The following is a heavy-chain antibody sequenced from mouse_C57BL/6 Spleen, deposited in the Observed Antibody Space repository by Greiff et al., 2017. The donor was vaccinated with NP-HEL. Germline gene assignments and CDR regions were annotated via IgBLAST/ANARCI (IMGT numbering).Heavy chain of an antibody. J-gene: IGHJ4*01. CDR2: ISSGGSYT. V-gene: IGHV5-6*01. CDR1: GFTFSSYG. Sequence: EVKLMESGGDLVKPGGSLKLSCAASGFTFSSYGMSWVRQTPDKRLEWVATISSGGSYTYYPDSVRGRFTISRDNAKNTLYLQMSSLKSEDTAMYYCARHDRAMDYWGQGTSVTVSS. CDR3: ARHDRAMDY.